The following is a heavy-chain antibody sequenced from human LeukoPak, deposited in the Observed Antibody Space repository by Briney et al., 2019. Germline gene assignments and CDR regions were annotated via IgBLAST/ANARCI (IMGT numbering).Heavy chain of an antibody. CDR1: GFTVSSNY. J-gene: IGHJ6*03. Sequence: GGSLRLSCEASGFTVSSNYMSWVRQAPGKGLEWVSVIYSGGSTYYADSVKGSFTISRDNSKNTLYLQMNSLRAEDTAVYYCAYGSGYYYYYYMDVWGKGTTVTISS. D-gene: IGHD6-19*01. CDR2: IYSGGST. CDR3: AYGSGYYYYYYMDV. V-gene: IGHV3-66*01.